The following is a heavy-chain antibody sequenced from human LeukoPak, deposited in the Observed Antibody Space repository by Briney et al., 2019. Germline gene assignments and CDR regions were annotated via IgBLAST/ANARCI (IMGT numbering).Heavy chain of an antibody. D-gene: IGHD6-13*01. CDR3: TKVRPAGNDY. CDR1: GFTFSSYA. V-gene: IGHV3-23*01. Sequence: GVSLRLSCAASGFTFSSYAMSWVRQAPGKGLEWVSAISGSGGNTYYADSVKGRFTISRENSKNTLYLQMNSLRAEDTAVYYCTKVRPAGNDYWGQGTLVTVSS. J-gene: IGHJ4*02. CDR2: ISGSGGNT.